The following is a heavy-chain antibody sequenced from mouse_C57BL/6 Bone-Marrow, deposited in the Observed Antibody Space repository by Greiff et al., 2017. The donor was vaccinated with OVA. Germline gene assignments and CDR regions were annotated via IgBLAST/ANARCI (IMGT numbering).Heavy chain of an antibody. D-gene: IGHD1-1*01. CDR1: GYSITSDY. CDR2: ISYSGST. Sequence: EVKLVESGPGLAKPSQTLSLPCSVTGYSITSDYWNWIRKFPGNKLEYMGYISYSGSTYYNPSLKSRISITRDTSKNQYYLQLNSVTTEDTATYYCARVYYYGSSIYWYFDVWGTGTTVTVSS. J-gene: IGHJ1*03. CDR3: ARVYYYGSSIYWYFDV. V-gene: IGHV3-8*01.